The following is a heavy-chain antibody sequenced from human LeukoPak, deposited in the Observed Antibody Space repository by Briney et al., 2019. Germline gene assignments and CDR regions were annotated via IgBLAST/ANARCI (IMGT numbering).Heavy chain of an antibody. CDR3: ARQRVSSSPPGEFDY. CDR2: IYPGDSDT. D-gene: IGHD6-6*01. CDR1: GYIFTSYW. J-gene: IGHJ4*02. Sequence: GESLKISCKGSGYIFTSYWIGWVRQMPGKGLEWMGIIYPGDSDTRYSPSFQGQVTISADKSISTAYLQWSSLKASDTAMYYCARQRVSSSPPGEFDYWGQGTLVTVSS. V-gene: IGHV5-51*01.